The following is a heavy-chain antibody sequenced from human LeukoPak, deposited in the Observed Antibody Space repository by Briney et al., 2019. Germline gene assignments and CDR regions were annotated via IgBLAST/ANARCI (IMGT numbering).Heavy chain of an antibody. Sequence: SETLSLTCAVYGGSFSGYYWSWIRLPPGKGLEWIGEINHSGSTNYNPSLKSRVTISVDTSKNQFSLKLSSVTAADTAVYYCARASRGIAARTHFDYWGQGTLVTVSS. J-gene: IGHJ4*02. CDR3: ARASRGIAARTHFDY. V-gene: IGHV4-34*01. CDR2: INHSGST. D-gene: IGHD6-6*01. CDR1: GGSFSGYY.